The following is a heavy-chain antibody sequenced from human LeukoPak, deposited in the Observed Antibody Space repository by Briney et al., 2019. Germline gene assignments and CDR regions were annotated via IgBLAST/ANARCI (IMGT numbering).Heavy chain of an antibody. J-gene: IGHJ4*02. CDR2: IYYSGNT. CDR3: ARHGSSWTFDY. V-gene: IGHV4-59*08. D-gene: IGHD6-13*01. Sequence: SETLSLTCTVSGGSISSYYWSWIRQPPGKGLEWIGYIYYSGNTIYNPFLKSRFTISIDTSTNQFSLKLSSVTAADTAMYYCARHGSSWTFDYWGQGTLVTVSS. CDR1: GGSISSYY.